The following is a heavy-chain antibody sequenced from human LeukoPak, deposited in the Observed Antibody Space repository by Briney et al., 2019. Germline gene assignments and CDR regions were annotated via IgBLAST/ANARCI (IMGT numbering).Heavy chain of an antibody. J-gene: IGHJ4*02. D-gene: IGHD5-18*01. CDR2: ISSSSSTI. CDR1: GFTFSSYS. CDR3: ASEGYSYGYYFDY. Sequence: GGSLRLSCAASGFTFSSYSMNWVRQAPGKGLEWVSYISSSSSTIYYADSVKGRFTISRDNAKNSLYLQMNSLRAEDTAAYYCASEGYSYGYYFDYWGQGTLVTVSS. V-gene: IGHV3-48*01.